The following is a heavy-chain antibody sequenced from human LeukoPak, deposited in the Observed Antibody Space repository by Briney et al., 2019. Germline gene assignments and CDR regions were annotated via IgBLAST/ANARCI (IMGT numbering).Heavy chain of an antibody. CDR2: INQDGNKE. CDR3: ARGDAFSGDY. Sequence: GGSLRLSCAASGFTFSSYWMTWVRQAPGKGLDLVANINQDGNKEYYVDSVKGRFTISRDNANNSPYLQMNSLRAEDTAVYYCARGDAFSGDYWGQGTLVTVSS. CDR1: GFTFSSYW. J-gene: IGHJ4*02. V-gene: IGHV3-7*04.